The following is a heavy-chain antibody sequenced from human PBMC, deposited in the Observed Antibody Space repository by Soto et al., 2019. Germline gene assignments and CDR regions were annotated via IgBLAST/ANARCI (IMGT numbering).Heavy chain of an antibody. CDR2: IIPVYGTP. Sequence: QVQLEQSGAEVKKPGSSLKVSCKATGGTFSNYAISWVRQAPGQGLEWMAGIIPVYGTPSYAQRFQDRVTIIADESMTTAYMEVHSLRSEDTAIYYCSIVTAYGMDVWGPGTTVIVSS. CDR1: GGTFSNYA. J-gene: IGHJ6*02. CDR3: SIVTAYGMDV. V-gene: IGHV1-69*01. D-gene: IGHD2-15*01.